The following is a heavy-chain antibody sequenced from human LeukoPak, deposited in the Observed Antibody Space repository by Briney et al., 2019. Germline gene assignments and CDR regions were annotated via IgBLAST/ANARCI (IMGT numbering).Heavy chain of an antibody. D-gene: IGHD5-18*01. CDR3: ARDHSYGTGYFQH. Sequence: TGGSLRLSCAASGFTFCSYGMHWVRQAPGKGLEWVAVIWYDGSNKYYADSVKGRFTISRDNSKNTLYLQMNSLRAEDTAVYYCARDHSYGTGYFQHWGQGTLVTVSS. CDR1: GFTFCSYG. V-gene: IGHV3-33*01. CDR2: IWYDGSNK. J-gene: IGHJ1*01.